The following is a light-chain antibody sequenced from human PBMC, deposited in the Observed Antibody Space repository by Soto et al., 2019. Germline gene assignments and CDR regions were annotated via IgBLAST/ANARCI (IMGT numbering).Light chain of an antibody. CDR3: SSYTITAALV. J-gene: IGLJ3*02. CDR1: STDVGLYNY. V-gene: IGLV2-14*01. Sequence: QSALTQPASVSGSPGQSITISCTGSSTDVGLYNYVSWYQHHPGEAPKLIIYEVSNRPSGVSDRFSGSKSDNTASLTISGLQSEDEADYYCSSYTITAALVFGGGTKVTVL. CDR2: EVS.